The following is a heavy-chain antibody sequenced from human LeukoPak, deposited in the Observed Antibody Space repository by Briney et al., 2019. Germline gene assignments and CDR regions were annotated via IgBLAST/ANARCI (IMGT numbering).Heavy chain of an antibody. CDR3: ARVRGNCSSTSCYPYYFDY. D-gene: IGHD2-2*01. J-gene: IGHJ4*02. V-gene: IGHV3-11*01. CDR2: ITSSGSMM. CDR1: GLIFSGYY. Sequence: GGSLRLSCAAPGLIFSGYYMGWIRQAPGKGLEWVSYITSSGSMMYYADSVKGRFTISRDNAKNSLYVQMDSLRAEDTAIYYCARVRGNCSSTSCYPYYFDYWGQGTLVTVSS.